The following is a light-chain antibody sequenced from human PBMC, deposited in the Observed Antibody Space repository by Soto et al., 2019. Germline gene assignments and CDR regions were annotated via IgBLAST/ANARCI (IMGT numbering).Light chain of an antibody. Sequence: EIVLTHSLCTLCLSQGERATLSCRASQRLSSSRLAWYQQKPGKAPRLLIHDASNRATGISSRFSGSGSGTEFTLTISSLQSEDFAAYYCQLYNNWPRTFGQGTMVDI. J-gene: IGKJ1*01. CDR3: QLYNNWPRT. V-gene: IGKV3D-15*01. CDR1: QRLSSS. CDR2: DAS.